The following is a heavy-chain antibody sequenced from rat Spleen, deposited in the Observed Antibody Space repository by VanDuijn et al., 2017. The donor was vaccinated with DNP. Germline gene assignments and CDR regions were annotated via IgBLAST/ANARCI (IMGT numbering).Heavy chain of an antibody. J-gene: IGHJ4*01. D-gene: IGHD1-3*01. CDR2: ISTGGGDT. CDR1: GFTFSDYN. V-gene: IGHV5S11*01. CDR3: ARHANYGSLVYAMDA. Sequence: EVQLVESGGGLVQPGRSLKLSCAASGFTFSDYNMAWVRQAPTKGLEWVASISTGGGDTYYRDSVKGRFTISRDNAKSTLYLQMDSLRSEETATYYCARHANYGSLVYAMDAWGQGTSVTVSS.